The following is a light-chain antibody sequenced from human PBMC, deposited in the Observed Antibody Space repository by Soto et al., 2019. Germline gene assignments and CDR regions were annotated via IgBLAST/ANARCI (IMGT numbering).Light chain of an antibody. CDR2: EVG. CDR3: SSYTTSSTYV. V-gene: IGLV2-18*02. Sequence: QSALTQPPSVSGSPGQSVTISCTGTTSDVGSYNHVSWYQQPPGAAPKLMIYEVGNWPSGVPDRFSGSKSGNTASLTISGLQAEDEADYYCSSYTTSSTYVFGTGTKVTVL. J-gene: IGLJ1*01. CDR1: TSDVGSYNH.